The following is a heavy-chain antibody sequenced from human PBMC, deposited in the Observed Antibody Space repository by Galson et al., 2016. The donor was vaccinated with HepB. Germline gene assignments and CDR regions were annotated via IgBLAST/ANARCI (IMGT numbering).Heavy chain of an antibody. CDR3: AKGIATIDFFVH. CDR1: GYSFTDYY. CDR2: INPGDGGT. J-gene: IGHJ4*02. Sequence: SCKASGYSFTDYYVSWVRQAPGHGPEWMGKINPGDGGTFYAQKFQGRVTMTMDTSTKTVYVELSSLTSEDTAMYFCAKGIATIDFFVHWGQGTLVTVSS. D-gene: IGHD3-9*01. V-gene: IGHV1-46*01.